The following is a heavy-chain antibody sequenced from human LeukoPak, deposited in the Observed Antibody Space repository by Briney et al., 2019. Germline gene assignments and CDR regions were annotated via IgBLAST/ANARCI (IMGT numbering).Heavy chain of an antibody. CDR1: GGSISSSNYY. CDR2: IYTSGST. D-gene: IGHD6-19*01. V-gene: IGHV4-61*02. J-gene: IGHJ4*02. Sequence: TASETLSLTCTVSGGSISSSNYYWSWIRQPAGKGLEWIGRIYTSGSTNYNPSLKSRVTISVDKSKNQFSLKLSSVTAADTAVYYCARASHKLLQWLVSFDYWGQGTLVTVSS. CDR3: ARASHKLLQWLVSFDY.